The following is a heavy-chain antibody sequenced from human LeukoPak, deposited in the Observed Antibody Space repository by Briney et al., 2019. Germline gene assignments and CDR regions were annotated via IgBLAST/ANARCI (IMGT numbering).Heavy chain of an antibody. D-gene: IGHD3-22*01. CDR3: ARVPSFYYDSSGYYLDY. Sequence: PGGSLRLSCAASGFTFSSYAMSWVRQAPGKGLEWVSYISSSGSTIYYADSVKGRFTISRDNAKNPLYLQMNSLRAEDTAVYYCARVPSFYYDSSGYYLDYWGQGTLVTVSS. CDR2: ISSSGSTI. V-gene: IGHV3-48*04. J-gene: IGHJ4*02. CDR1: GFTFSSYA.